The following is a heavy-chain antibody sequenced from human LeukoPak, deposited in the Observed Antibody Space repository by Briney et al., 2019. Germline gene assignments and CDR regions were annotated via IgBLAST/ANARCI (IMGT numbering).Heavy chain of an antibody. V-gene: IGHV3-53*01. CDR3: ARARGYSGYESKWYYYGMDV. Sequence: GGSLRLSCAASGFIFSNYAMSWVRQAPGKGQEWVSVIYSGGSTYYADSVKGRLTISRDNSKNTLYVQMNSLRAEDTAVYSCARARGYSGYESKWYYYGMDVWGQGTTVTVSS. D-gene: IGHD5-12*01. CDR2: IYSGGST. J-gene: IGHJ6*02. CDR1: GFIFSNYA.